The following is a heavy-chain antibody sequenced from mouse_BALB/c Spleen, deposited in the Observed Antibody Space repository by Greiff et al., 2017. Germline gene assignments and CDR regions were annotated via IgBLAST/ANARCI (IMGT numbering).Heavy chain of an antibody. CDR3: TRDEGFDY. J-gene: IGHJ2*01. V-gene: IGHV5-6-4*01. CDR2: ISSGGSYT. CDR1: GFTFSSYT. Sequence: EVKVVESGGGLVKPGGSLKLSCAASGFTFSSYTMSWVRQTPEKRLEWVATISSGGSYTYYPDSVKGRFTISRDNAKNTLYLQMSSLKSEDTAMYYCTRDEGFDYWGQGTTLTVSS.